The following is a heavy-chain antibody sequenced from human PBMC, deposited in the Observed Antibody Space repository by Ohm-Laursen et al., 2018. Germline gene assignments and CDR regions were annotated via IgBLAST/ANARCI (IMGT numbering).Heavy chain of an antibody. J-gene: IGHJ4*02. CDR1: GFTFSNAW. CDR2: ISSSGSTI. V-gene: IGHV3-11*04. CDR3: ARDPVRGLTDY. Sequence: SCAASGFTFSNAWMSWVRQAPGKGLEWVSYISSSGSTIHYADSVKGRFTISRDNAKNSLYLQMNSLRAEDTAVYHCARDPVRGLTDYWGQGTLVTVSS. D-gene: IGHD3-16*01.